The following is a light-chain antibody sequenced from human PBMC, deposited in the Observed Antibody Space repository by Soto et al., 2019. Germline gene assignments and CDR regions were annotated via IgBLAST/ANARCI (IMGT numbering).Light chain of an antibody. V-gene: IGKV1-39*01. CDR1: QSISSY. Sequence: DIQMTQSPSSLSASVGDRVTITCRASQSISSYLNWYQQKPGKAPKLLIYAASSLQSGVPSRFSGSGSGADFTLTISSLQPEDFATYYCQQSYNSPQTFGQGTKVDI. CDR3: QQSYNSPQT. CDR2: AAS. J-gene: IGKJ1*01.